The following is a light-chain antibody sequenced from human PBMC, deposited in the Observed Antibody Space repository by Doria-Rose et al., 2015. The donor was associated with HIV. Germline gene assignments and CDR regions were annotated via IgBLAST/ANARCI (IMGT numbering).Light chain of an antibody. Sequence: TQSPGTLSLSPGEGATLSCRASQSFSSTYLAWYQQKPGQAPSLLIYDGSTRATGIPGRFSASGSGTDFTLTINRLEPGDFALYYSHQYGTSWTFGQGTKVEI. CDR1: QSFSSTY. CDR2: DGS. CDR3: HQYGTSWT. J-gene: IGKJ1*01. V-gene: IGKV3-20*01.